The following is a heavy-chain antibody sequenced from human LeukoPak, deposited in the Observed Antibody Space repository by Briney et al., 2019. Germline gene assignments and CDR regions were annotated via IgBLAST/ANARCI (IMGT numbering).Heavy chain of an antibody. D-gene: IGHD2-8*02. CDR3: ARVLTGSWDWFDP. Sequence: GGSLRLSCAASGFTFSTYWMHWVRQAPGKGLVWVSRIKTDGSIATYGDSVKGRFTISRDNAKNTVYLQMSSLRAEDTAVYYCARVLTGSWDWFDPWGQGTLVTVSS. J-gene: IGHJ5*02. V-gene: IGHV3-74*01. CDR2: IKTDGSIA. CDR1: GFTFSTYW.